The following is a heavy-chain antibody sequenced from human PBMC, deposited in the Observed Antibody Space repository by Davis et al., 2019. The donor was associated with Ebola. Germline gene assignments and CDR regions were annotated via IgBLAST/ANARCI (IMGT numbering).Heavy chain of an antibody. D-gene: IGHD3-10*01. Sequence: AASVKVSCKASGYTFTSYGISWVRQAPGQALEWLGWICAYNGNTNYPQKLQGRVTMTTDTSTSTAYMELSSLGSEDTAVYYWARGPIWFGEFHYYYYGMDVWGKGTTVTVSS. J-gene: IGHJ6*04. V-gene: IGHV1-18*04. CDR2: ICAYNGNT. CDR3: ARGPIWFGEFHYYYYGMDV. CDR1: GYTFTSYG.